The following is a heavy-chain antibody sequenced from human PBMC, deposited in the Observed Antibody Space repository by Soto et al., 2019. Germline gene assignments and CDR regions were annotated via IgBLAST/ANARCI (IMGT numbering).Heavy chain of an antibody. J-gene: IGHJ3*02. CDR2: ISAYNGNT. V-gene: IGHV1-18*04. CDR1: GYTFTSYG. D-gene: IGHD5-12*01. Sequence: ASVKVSCKASGYTFTSYGISWVRQAPGQGLEWMGWISAYNGNTNYAQKLQGRVTVTTDTSTSTAYMELRSLRSDDTAVYYCARAGRDGYNGRAFDIWGQGTMVTVSS. CDR3: ARAGRDGYNGRAFDI.